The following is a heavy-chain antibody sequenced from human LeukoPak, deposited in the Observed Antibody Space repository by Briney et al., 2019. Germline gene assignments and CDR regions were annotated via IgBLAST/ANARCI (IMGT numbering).Heavy chain of an antibody. V-gene: IGHV3-53*01. CDR3: ARDDSSGYYRFRF. J-gene: IGHJ4*02. Sequence: PGGSLRLSCAASGFTVSSNYMNWVRQAPGKGLEWVSVLYSGGSTYYADSVKGRFTISRDNSKNTLYLQMDSPRVEDTAVYYCARDDSSGYYRFRFWGQGTLVTVSS. D-gene: IGHD3-22*01. CDR1: GFTVSSNY. CDR2: LYSGGST.